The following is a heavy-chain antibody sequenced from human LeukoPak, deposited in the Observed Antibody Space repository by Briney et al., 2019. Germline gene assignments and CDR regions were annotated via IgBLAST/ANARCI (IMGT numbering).Heavy chain of an antibody. CDR3: ARADCSSTSCYEVGYYYMDV. CDR2: IYYSGST. CDR1: GGSISSYY. V-gene: IGHV4-59*08. Sequence: SETLSLTCTVSGGSISSYYWSWIRQPPGKGLEWIGYIYYSGSTNYNPSLKSRVTISVDTSKNQSSLKLSSVTAADTAVYYCARADCSSTSCYEVGYYYMDVWGKGTTVTISS. J-gene: IGHJ6*03. D-gene: IGHD2-2*01.